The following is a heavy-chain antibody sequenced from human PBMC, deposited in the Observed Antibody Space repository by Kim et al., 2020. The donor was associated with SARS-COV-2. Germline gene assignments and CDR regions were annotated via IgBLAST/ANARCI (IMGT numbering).Heavy chain of an antibody. D-gene: IGHD5-18*01. Sequence: VKDRLTISRDNSRKTMYLQMNSLRPEDTAVYYCAKHSSRFTSGSQYFFDYWGRGTLVIVSS. V-gene: IGHV3-30*02. CDR3: AKHSSRFTSGSQYFFDY. J-gene: IGHJ4*02.